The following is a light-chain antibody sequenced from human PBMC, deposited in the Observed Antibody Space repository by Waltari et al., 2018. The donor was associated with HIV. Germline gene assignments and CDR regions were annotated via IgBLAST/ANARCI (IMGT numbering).Light chain of an antibody. CDR3: QSYDSSLTTWV. J-gene: IGLJ3*02. CDR1: SSNIGAGYD. CDR2: GNS. Sequence: QSVLPQPPSVSGAPGQRVTISCPGSSSNIGAGYDVHWYQQLPGTAPKRLIYGNSNRPSGVPDRFSGSKSGTSASLAITGLQAADEADYYCQSYDSSLTTWVFGGGTKLTVL. V-gene: IGLV1-40*01.